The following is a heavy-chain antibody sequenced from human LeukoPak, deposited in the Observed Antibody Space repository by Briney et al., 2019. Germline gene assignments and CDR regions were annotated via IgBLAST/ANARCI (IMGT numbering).Heavy chain of an antibody. Sequence: NPSLKSRVTMSVDTSKNQFSLKLSSVTAADTAVYYCARDKEGYSSSSPGSIKYYYYYYMDVWGKGTTVTVSS. J-gene: IGHJ6*03. V-gene: IGHV4-4*07. D-gene: IGHD6-6*01. CDR3: ARDKEGYSSSSPGSIKYYYYYYMDV.